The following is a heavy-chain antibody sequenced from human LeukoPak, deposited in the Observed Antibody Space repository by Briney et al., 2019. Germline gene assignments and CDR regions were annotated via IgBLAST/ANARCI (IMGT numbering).Heavy chain of an antibody. CDR2: INPNSGGT. J-gene: IGHJ2*01. D-gene: IGHD4-23*01. CDR1: GYTFTAYY. V-gene: IGHV1-2*02. CDR3: ARHPGKVTNDWYFDL. Sequence: GASVKVSCKASGYTFTAYYLHRVRQAPGQGLEWMGWINPNSGGTNYAQKFQGRVTMTRDTSITTAYMGLSRLSSDDTAVYYCARHPGKVTNDWYFDLWGRGTLVTVSS.